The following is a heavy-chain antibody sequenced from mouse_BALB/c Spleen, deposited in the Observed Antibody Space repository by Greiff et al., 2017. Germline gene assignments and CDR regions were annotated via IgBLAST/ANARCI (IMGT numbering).Heavy chain of an antibody. CDR1: GFSLTSYG. J-gene: IGHJ4*01. Sequence: QVQLKESGPGLVQPSQSLSITCTVSGFSLTSYGVHWVRQSPGKGLEWLGVIWSGGSTDYNAAFISRLSISKDNSKSQVFFKMNSLQANDTAIYYCARTDGYDPDYAMDYWGQGTSVTVSS. CDR3: ARTDGYDPDYAMDY. CDR2: IWSGGST. D-gene: IGHD2-2*01. V-gene: IGHV2-2*02.